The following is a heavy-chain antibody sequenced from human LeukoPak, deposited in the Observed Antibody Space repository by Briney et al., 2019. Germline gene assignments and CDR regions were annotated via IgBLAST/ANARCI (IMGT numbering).Heavy chain of an antibody. CDR1: GYTFTGYY. V-gene: IGHV1-2*02. D-gene: IGHD5-18*01. CDR3: ASDQSLYSYGHNYYFYY. Sequence: ASVKVSCKASGYTFTGYYMHWVRQAPGQGLEWMGWINPNRGRTNYAQKFQGRVTMTRDKSISTAYMELSSLRSDDTAVYYCASDQSLYSYGHNYYFYYGGQGTLLTLST. J-gene: IGHJ4*02. CDR2: INPNRGRT.